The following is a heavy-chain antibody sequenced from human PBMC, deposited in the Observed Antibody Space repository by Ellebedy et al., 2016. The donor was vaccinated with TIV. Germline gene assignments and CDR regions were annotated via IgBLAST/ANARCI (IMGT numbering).Heavy chain of an antibody. D-gene: IGHD2-21*01. J-gene: IGHJ3*01. CDR3: AREMGLGGDTAFDV. CDR2: SNSDESTT. CDR1: DFTFSNFW. Sequence: PGGSLRLSCAASDFTFSNFWMHRVRQAPGKGLVWVSRSNSDESTTTYADSVKGRFTISRDNAKNTLYLQMNSLRVEDTAVYYCAREMGLGGDTAFDVWGQGTMVTVSS. V-gene: IGHV3-74*03.